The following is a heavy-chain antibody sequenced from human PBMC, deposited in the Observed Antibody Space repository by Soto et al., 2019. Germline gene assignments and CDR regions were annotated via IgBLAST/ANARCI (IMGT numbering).Heavy chain of an antibody. Sequence: ASVKVSCKASGYTFTSYDINWVRQATGQGLEWMGWMNPNSGNTGYAQKFQGRVTMTRNTSISTAYMELSSLRSEDTAVYYCARGGSSWLYYYYGMDVWGQGTTVTVSS. D-gene: IGHD6-13*01. V-gene: IGHV1-8*01. CDR2: MNPNSGNT. CDR1: GYTFTSYD. CDR3: ARGGSSWLYYYYGMDV. J-gene: IGHJ6*02.